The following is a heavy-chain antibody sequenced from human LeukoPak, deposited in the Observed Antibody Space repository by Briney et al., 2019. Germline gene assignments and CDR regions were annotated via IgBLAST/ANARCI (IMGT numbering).Heavy chain of an antibody. CDR2: ISYDGSNK. V-gene: IGHV3-30*18. Sequence: GGSLRLSCAASGFTFSSYGMHWIRQAPGKGLEWVAVISYDGSNKYYADSVKGRFTISRDNSKNTLYLQMNSLRAEDTAVYYCAKDQYYGSGDSLDYWGQGTLVTVSS. CDR1: GFTFSSYG. CDR3: AKDQYYGSGDSLDY. D-gene: IGHD3-10*01. J-gene: IGHJ4*02.